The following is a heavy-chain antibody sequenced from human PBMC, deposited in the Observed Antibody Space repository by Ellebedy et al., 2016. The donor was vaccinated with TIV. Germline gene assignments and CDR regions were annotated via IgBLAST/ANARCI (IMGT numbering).Heavy chain of an antibody. J-gene: IGHJ6*02. V-gene: IGHV1-18*04. Sequence: AASVKVSCKASGYTFTSYGISWVRQAPGQGLEWMGWISAYNGNTNYAQKLQGRVTMTTDTSTSTAYMELRSLRSDDTAVYYCARETRGYYYYGMDVWGQGTTVTVSS. CDR3: ARETRGYYYYGMDV. CDR1: GYTFTSYG. CDR2: ISAYNGNT.